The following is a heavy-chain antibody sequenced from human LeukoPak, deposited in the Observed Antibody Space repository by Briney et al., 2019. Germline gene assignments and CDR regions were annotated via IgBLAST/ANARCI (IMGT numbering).Heavy chain of an antibody. Sequence: PGGSLRLSCAVSGFTFSSYGMHWVRQAPGKGLEWVSSISSSSSYIYYADSVKGRFTISRDNAKNSLYLQMNSLRAEDTAVYYCARDEYSPLDYWGQGTLVTVSS. J-gene: IGHJ4*02. CDR3: ARDEYSPLDY. CDR1: GFTFSSYG. D-gene: IGHD5-18*01. V-gene: IGHV3-21*01. CDR2: ISSSSSYI.